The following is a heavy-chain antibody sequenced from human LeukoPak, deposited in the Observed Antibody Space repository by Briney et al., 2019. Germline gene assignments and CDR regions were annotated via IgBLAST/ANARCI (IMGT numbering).Heavy chain of an antibody. CDR3: AELGITMIGGV. Sequence: GSLRLSCAASGFTFNSYGMNWVRQAPGKGLQWVSGISGSGVSTYYADSVRGRFTISRDNSKNSLYLQMNSLRAEDTAVYYCAELGITMIGGVWGKGTTVTISS. CDR1: GFTFNSYG. J-gene: IGHJ6*04. CDR2: ISGSGVST. V-gene: IGHV3-23*01. D-gene: IGHD3-10*02.